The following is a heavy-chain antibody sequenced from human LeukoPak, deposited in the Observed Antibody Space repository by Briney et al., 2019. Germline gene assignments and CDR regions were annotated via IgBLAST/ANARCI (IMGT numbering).Heavy chain of an antibody. D-gene: IGHD6-19*01. Sequence: GGSLRFSCAASGFTFSDYGMHWVRQAPGKGLEYVSTISSNGGSTYYANSVKGRFTVSRDNSKNTLYLQMGSLRAEDMAVYYCARDSSSRPFDYWGQGTLVTVSS. CDR1: GFTFSDYG. CDR2: ISSNGGST. J-gene: IGHJ4*02. CDR3: ARDSSSRPFDY. V-gene: IGHV3-64*01.